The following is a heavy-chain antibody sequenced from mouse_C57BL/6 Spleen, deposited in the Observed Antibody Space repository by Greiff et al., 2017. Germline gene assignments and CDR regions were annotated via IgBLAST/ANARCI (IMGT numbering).Heavy chain of an antibody. Sequence: EVLLVESGGDLVKPGGSLKLSCAASGFTFSSYGMSWVRQTPDKRLEWVATISSGGSSTYYPDSVKGRITISRVNATNTLYLQMSSLKSEDTSVYYCARLITTVVATEYFDVWGTGTTVTVAS. CDR2: ISSGGSST. J-gene: IGHJ1*03. D-gene: IGHD1-1*01. CDR3: ARLITTVVATEYFDV. V-gene: IGHV5-6*01. CDR1: GFTFSSYG.